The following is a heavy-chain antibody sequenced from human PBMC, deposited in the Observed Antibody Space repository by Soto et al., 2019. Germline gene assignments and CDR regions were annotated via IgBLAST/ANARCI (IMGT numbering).Heavy chain of an antibody. Sequence: QVQLVQSGAEVKKPGASVKVSCKASGYTFTSYAMHWVRQAPGQRLEWMGWINAGNGNTKYSQKFQGRVTITRDTSASTAYMERSSLRSEDTAVYYCAREYYGSGSNGMDVWGQGTTVTVSS. V-gene: IGHV1-3*01. CDR1: GYTFTSYA. CDR3: AREYYGSGSNGMDV. D-gene: IGHD3-10*01. CDR2: INAGNGNT. J-gene: IGHJ6*02.